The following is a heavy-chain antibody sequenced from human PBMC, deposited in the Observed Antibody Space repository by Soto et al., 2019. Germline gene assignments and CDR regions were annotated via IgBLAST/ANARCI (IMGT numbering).Heavy chain of an antibody. CDR3: ANPITPGVDP. CDR2: ISGSGNST. V-gene: IGHV3-23*01. D-gene: IGHD5-12*01. J-gene: IGHJ5*02. CDR1: GFTFSSYA. Sequence: EVQLLESGGGLVQPGGSLRLSCAASGFTFSSYAMSWVRQAPGKGLEWVSGISGSGNSTYYADSVKGRFTISRDNSKKTLYLQMNSLRAEDTAVYYCANPITPGVDPWGQGTLVTVSS.